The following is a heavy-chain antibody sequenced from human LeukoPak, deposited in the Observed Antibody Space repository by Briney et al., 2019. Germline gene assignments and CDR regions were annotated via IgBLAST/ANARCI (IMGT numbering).Heavy chain of an antibody. CDR3: ATYKGKVRGVTIYYYYMDV. J-gene: IGHJ6*03. Sequence: ASVKVSCKASGYTFTGYYMHWVRQAPGQGLEWMGWINPNSGGTNYAQKFQGRVTMTRDTSISTAYMELSRLRSDDTAVYYCATYKGKVRGVTIYYYYMDVWGKGTTVTISS. CDR2: INPNSGGT. CDR1: GYTFTGYY. D-gene: IGHD3-10*01. V-gene: IGHV1-2*02.